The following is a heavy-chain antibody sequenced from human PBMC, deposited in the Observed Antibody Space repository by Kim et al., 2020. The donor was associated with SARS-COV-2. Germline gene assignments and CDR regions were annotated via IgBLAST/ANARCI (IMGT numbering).Heavy chain of an antibody. Sequence: SNKYTADSVKGRLTISRDNSKNTLYLQMNSLRAEDTAVYYCAGHSSSWYIWGQGTMVTVSS. D-gene: IGHD6-13*01. V-gene: IGHV3-30*01. CDR3: AGHSSSWYI. J-gene: IGHJ3*02. CDR2: SNK.